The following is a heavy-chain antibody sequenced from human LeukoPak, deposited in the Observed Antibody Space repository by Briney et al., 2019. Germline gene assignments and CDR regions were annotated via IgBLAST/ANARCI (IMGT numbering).Heavy chain of an antibody. Sequence: ASLKDSCKASGYTFTSYVISGGRQAPGQGLEWMGWISAYNGNTNYAQKLQGRVTMTTDTSTSTAYMELRSLRSDDTAVYYCARELDSGYDLSLDYWGQRTLVTVSS. J-gene: IGHJ4*02. V-gene: IGHV1-18*01. D-gene: IGHD5-12*01. CDR3: ARELDSGYDLSLDY. CDR1: GYTFTSYV. CDR2: ISAYNGNT.